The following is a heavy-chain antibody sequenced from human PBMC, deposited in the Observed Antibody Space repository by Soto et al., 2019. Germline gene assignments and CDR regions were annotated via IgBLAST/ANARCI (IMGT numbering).Heavy chain of an antibody. CDR1: GGSISSGGYY. D-gene: IGHD5-18*01. CDR3: ARRGYSYGYVTWYFDY. J-gene: IGHJ4*02. V-gene: IGHV4-31*03. Sequence: QVQLQESGPGLVKPSQTLSLTCTVSGGSISSGGYYWSWIRQHQGKGLEWIGYIYYSGSTYYNPSLKSRVTISVDTSKNQFSLKLSSVTAADTAVYYCARRGYSYGYVTWYFDYWGQGTLVTVSS. CDR2: IYYSGST.